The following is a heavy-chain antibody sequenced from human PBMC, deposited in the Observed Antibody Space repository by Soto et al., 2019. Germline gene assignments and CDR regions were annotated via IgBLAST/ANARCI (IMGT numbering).Heavy chain of an antibody. V-gene: IGHV3-30*18. CDR2: ISYDGSNK. CDR3: AKLSRGTVGATDY. D-gene: IGHD1-26*01. Sequence: GGSLRLSCAASGFTFSSYGMHWVRQAPGKGLEWVAVISYDGSNKYYAESVKGRSTISRDNSKNTLYLQMNSLRPEDTAVYYCAKLSRGTVGATDYWGQGTLVTVS. CDR1: GFTFSSYG. J-gene: IGHJ4*02.